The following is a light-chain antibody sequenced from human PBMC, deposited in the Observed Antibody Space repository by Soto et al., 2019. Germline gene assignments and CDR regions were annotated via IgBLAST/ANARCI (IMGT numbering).Light chain of an antibody. CDR1: DSNIGSNP. CDR2: TND. J-gene: IGLJ3*02. CDR3: AAWDDGLNGWL. V-gene: IGLV1-47*01. Sequence: QSVLTQPPSASGTPGQRVTISCSGGDSNIGSNPVYWYQQLPGTAPKLVIHTNDQRPSGVPDRFSGSKSGTSATLAISGLRSEDEADYYCAAWDDGLNGWLFGGGTKLTVL.